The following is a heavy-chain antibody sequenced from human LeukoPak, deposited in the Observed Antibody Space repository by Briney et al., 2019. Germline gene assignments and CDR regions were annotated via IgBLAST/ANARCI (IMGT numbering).Heavy chain of an antibody. Sequence: GGTLRLSCAASGLTFASYAMTWVRQAPGKGLEWVSSISADGTTYYADSVKGRFTISRDNSRDTFFLEMNSLRAEDTALYYCVACSGASCYGDRFDPWGQGTLVTVSS. CDR2: ISADGTT. CDR3: VACSGASCYGDRFDP. CDR1: GLTFASYA. V-gene: IGHV3-23*01. J-gene: IGHJ5*02. D-gene: IGHD2-2*01.